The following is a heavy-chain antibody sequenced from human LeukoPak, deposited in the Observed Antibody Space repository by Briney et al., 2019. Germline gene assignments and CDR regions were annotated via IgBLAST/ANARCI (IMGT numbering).Heavy chain of an antibody. CDR1: GFTFSTYG. V-gene: IGHV3-23*01. J-gene: IGHJ2*01. CDR3: ARELVSLGTGYFDL. D-gene: IGHD7-27*01. Sequence: PGGSLRLSCEASGFTFSTYGMTWVRQAPRKGLEWVSGITGSSTWTYYADSVKGRFTISRDNSNNTLHLQMNSLRAEDTAIYYCARELVSLGTGYFDLWGRGTLVTVSS. CDR2: ITGSSTWT.